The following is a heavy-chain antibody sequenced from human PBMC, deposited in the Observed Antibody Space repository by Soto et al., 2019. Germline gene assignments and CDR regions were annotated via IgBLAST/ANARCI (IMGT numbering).Heavy chain of an antibody. Sequence: PSETLSLTCTVSGGSVSSGSYYWSWIRQPPGKGLEWIGYIYYSGSTNYNPSLKSRVTISVDTSKNQFSLKLSSVTAADTAVYYCARGEGYCTNGVCSDYGMDVWGQGTTVTVSS. CDR1: GGSVSSGSYY. D-gene: IGHD2-8*01. V-gene: IGHV4-61*01. J-gene: IGHJ6*02. CDR3: ARGEGYCTNGVCSDYGMDV. CDR2: IYYSGST.